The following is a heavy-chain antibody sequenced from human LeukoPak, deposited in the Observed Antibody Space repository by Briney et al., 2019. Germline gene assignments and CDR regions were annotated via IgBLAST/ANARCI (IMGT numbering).Heavy chain of an antibody. Sequence: GGSLRLSCAASGFTVSSNYMSWVRQAPGKGLEWVSVIYSGGSTYYADSVKGRFTISRDNSKNTLYLQMNSLRAEDTAVYYCARDGPAAAHDYWGQGTLVTVSS. V-gene: IGHV3-53*01. CDR1: GFTVSSNY. D-gene: IGHD6-13*01. CDR3: ARDGPAAAHDY. CDR2: IYSGGST. J-gene: IGHJ4*02.